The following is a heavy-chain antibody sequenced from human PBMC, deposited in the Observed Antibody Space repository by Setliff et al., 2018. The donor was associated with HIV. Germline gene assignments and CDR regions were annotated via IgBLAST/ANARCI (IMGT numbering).Heavy chain of an antibody. CDR1: GYTFTSYA. D-gene: IGHD6-6*01. Sequence: ASVKVSCTASGYTFTSYAMHWVRQAPGQRLEWMGWINAGNGNTKYSQKFQGRVTITRDTSASTAYMELSSLRSEDTAVYYCARGFSVYSSSDPLLNWFDPWGQGTLVTVSS. V-gene: IGHV1-3*01. J-gene: IGHJ5*02. CDR2: INAGNGNT. CDR3: ARGFSVYSSSDPLLNWFDP.